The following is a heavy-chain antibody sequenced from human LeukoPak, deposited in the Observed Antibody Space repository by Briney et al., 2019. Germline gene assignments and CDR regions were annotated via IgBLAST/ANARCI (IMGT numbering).Heavy chain of an antibody. V-gene: IGHV4-59*01. J-gene: IGHJ6*03. CDR2: IYYSGST. CDR1: GGSISSYY. Sequence: SETLSLTCTVSGGSISSYYWSWIRQPPGKGLEWIGYIYYSGSTNYNPSLKSRVTISVDTSKNQFSLKLSSVTTADTAVYYCARTTEGGYTYDYFYYYYMDVWGKGTTVTISS. D-gene: IGHD5-18*01. CDR3: ARTTEGGYTYDYFYYYYMDV.